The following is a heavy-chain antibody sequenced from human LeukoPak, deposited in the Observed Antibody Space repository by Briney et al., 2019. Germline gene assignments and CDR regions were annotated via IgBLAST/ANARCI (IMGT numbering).Heavy chain of an antibody. CDR1: GFTFSSYS. CDR3: AKDSQGIAVAGPFDY. CDR2: ISGSGGST. V-gene: IGHV3-23*01. D-gene: IGHD6-19*01. Sequence: GGSLRLSCAASGFTFSSYSMNWVRQAPGKGLEWVSAISGSGGSTYYADSVRGRFTISRDNSKNTLYLQMNSLRAEDTAVYYCAKDSQGIAVAGPFDYWGQGTLVTVSS. J-gene: IGHJ4*02.